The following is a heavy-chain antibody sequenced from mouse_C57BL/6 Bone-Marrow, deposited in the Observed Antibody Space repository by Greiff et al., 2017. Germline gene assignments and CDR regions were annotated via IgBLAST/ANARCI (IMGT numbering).Heavy chain of an antibody. Sequence: QVQLQQSGPELVKPGASVKISCKASGYAFSSSWMNWVKQRPGKGLEWIGRIYPGDGDTNYNGKFKGKATLTADKSSSTAYMQLSSLTSEDSAVYFCARKDGYYWYCDVWGTGTTVTVSS. CDR2: IYPGDGDT. CDR3: ARKDGYYWYCDV. D-gene: IGHD1-1*01. CDR1: GYAFSSSW. J-gene: IGHJ1*03. V-gene: IGHV1-82*01.